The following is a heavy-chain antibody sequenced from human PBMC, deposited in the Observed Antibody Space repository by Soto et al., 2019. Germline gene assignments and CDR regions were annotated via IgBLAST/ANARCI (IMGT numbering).Heavy chain of an antibody. J-gene: IGHJ4*02. CDR3: ARVYSGSYSDY. V-gene: IGHV4-4*02. CDR1: GGSIRSNNW. CDR2: IFQSEST. Sequence: QVQLQESGPGLVKPSGTLSLTCAVSGGSIRSNNWWSWVRQPPGKGLEWIGEIFQSESTNYNPSLKTRVTISVDNSKNQFSLKLSSVTAAETAVYYCARVYSGSYSDYWGQGTLVTVSS. D-gene: IGHD1-26*01.